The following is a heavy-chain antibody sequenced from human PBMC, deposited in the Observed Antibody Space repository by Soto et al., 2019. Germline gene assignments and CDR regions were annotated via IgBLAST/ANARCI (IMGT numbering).Heavy chain of an antibody. J-gene: IGHJ6*02. Sequence: GSLRLSCAASGFTVSSNYMSWVRQAPGKGLEWVSVIYSGGSTYYADSVKGRFTISRDNSKTTLYLQMNSLRAENTAVYYCARKRMITFVGVITLHYYGMDVWGQGTTFTVSS. D-gene: IGHD3-16*02. CDR3: ARKRMITFVGVITLHYYGMDV. CDR1: GFTVSSNY. CDR2: IYSGGST. V-gene: IGHV3-53*01.